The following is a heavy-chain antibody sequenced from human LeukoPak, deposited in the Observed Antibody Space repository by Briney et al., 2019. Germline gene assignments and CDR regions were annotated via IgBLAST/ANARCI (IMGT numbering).Heavy chain of an antibody. V-gene: IGHV1-18*01. CDR3: ARECGSSWFVVPGPYYYYYYMDV. CDR2: ISAYNGNT. J-gene: IGHJ6*03. Sequence: GASVKVSCKASGYTFTSYGISWVRQAPGQGLEWMGWISAYNGNTNYAQKLQGRVTMTTDTSTSTAYMELRSLRSDDTAVYYCARECGSSWFVVPGPYYYYYYMDVWGKGTTVTVSS. D-gene: IGHD6-13*01. CDR1: GYTFTSYG.